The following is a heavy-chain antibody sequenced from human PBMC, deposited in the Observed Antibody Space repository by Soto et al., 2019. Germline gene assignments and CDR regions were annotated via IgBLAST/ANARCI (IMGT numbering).Heavy chain of an antibody. D-gene: IGHD3-22*01. CDR2: ISYDGSNK. CDR1: GFTFSSYA. CDR3: ARDQNYDSSGYPDY. V-gene: IGHV3-30-3*01. J-gene: IGHJ4*02. Sequence: GGSLRLSCAASGFTFSSYAMHWVRQAPGKGLEWVAVISYDGSNKYYAGSVKGRFTISRDNSKNTLYLQMNSLRAEDTAVYYCARDQNYDSSGYPDYWGQGTLVTVSS.